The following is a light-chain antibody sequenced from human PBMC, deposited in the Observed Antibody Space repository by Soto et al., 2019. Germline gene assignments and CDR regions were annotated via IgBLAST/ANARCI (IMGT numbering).Light chain of an antibody. CDR1: SSNIGSNT. J-gene: IGLJ2*01. V-gene: IGLV1-44*01. CDR3: AAWDDNLNGPV. CDR2: SNN. Sequence: QLVLTQPPSASGTPGLRVTISCSGSSSNIGSNTVNWYQHLPGTAPKLLIYSNNQRPSGVPDRFSGSKSGTSASLAISGLQSEDEADYYCAAWDDNLNGPVFGGGTKLTVL.